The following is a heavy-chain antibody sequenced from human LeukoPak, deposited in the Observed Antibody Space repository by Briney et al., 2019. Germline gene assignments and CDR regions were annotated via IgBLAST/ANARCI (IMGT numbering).Heavy chain of an antibody. D-gene: IGHD2-15*01. CDR3: ASPIVVVVAATDY. J-gene: IGHJ4*02. V-gene: IGHV3-30*02. CDR1: GFTFSTYG. Sequence: GGSLRLSCAASGFTFSTYGMHWVRRAPGKGLEWVAFIRNDGSTKYYADSVKGRFTLSRDNSKNTLYLQMNSLRAEDTAVYYCASPIVVVVAATDYWGQGALVTVSS. CDR2: IRNDGSTK.